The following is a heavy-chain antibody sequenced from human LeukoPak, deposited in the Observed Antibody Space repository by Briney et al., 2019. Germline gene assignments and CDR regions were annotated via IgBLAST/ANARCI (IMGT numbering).Heavy chain of an antibody. D-gene: IGHD3-22*01. Sequence: ASVKVSCKASGYTFTSYGISWVRQAPGQGLEWMGWISAYNGNTNYAQKLQGRVTMTTDTSTSTAYMELRSLRSDDTAVYYCARVGGSGSFYYYYYMGVWGKGTTVTVSS. CDR2: ISAYNGNT. J-gene: IGHJ6*03. V-gene: IGHV1-18*01. CDR1: GYTFTSYG. CDR3: ARVGGSGSFYYYYYMGV.